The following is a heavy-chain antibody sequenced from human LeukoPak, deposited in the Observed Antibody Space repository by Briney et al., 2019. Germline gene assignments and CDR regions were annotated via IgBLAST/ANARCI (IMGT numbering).Heavy chain of an antibody. CDR3: ARRARYHSSFPLDF. J-gene: IGHJ4*02. V-gene: IGHV5-10-1*01. CDR1: GLIFNTYW. D-gene: IGHD6-13*01. Sequence: TGESLKISCKGSGLIFNTYWISWVRQMPGKGLEWMGIVDPTDSDVDYSPSFQGHVTISSDTSTSTVYLQWSSLKASDTAVYYCARRARYHSSFPLDFWGQGTQVIVSS. CDR2: VDPTDSDV.